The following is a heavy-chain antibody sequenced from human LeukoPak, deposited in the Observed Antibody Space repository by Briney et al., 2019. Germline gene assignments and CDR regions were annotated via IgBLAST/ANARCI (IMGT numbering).Heavy chain of an antibody. CDR3: ARGGDYYDSRPYYYMDV. CDR2: HIPIFGTA. J-gene: IGHJ6*03. CDR1: GGTFSSYA. D-gene: IGHD3-22*01. V-gene: IGHV1-69*05. Sequence: SVKVSCKASGGTFSSYAISWVRQAPGQGLEWMGGHIPIFGTANYAQKFQGRVTITTDESTSTAYMELSSLRSEDTAVYYCARGGDYYDSRPYYYMDVWGKGTTVTVSS.